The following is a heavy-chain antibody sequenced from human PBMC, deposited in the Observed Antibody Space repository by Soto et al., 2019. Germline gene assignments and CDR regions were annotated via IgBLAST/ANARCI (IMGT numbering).Heavy chain of an antibody. CDR1: GNNVSTNSAG. Sequence: SQTLSLTCVISGNNVSTNSAGWNWIRQSPSRGLEWLGRTYYRSKWNTDYAASVKGRITVNPDTSKNQFSLQLNSVTPEDAGVYYCARDPKTSGGQHWAFNYFDSWGQGTLVTVSS. CDR3: ARDPKTSGGQHWAFNYFDS. V-gene: IGHV6-1*01. D-gene: IGHD7-27*01. CDR2: TYYRSKWNT. J-gene: IGHJ4*02.